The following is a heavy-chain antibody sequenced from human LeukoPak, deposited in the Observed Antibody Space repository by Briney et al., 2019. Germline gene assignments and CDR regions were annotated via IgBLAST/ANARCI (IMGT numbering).Heavy chain of an antibody. Sequence: GGSLRLSCAASGFTVSSNYMSWVRRAPGKGLEWASVIYSGGSTYYADSVKGRFTISRDNSKNTLYLQMNSLRAEDTAVYYCARSAVAGTSDYWGQGTLVTVSS. CDR1: GFTVSSNY. D-gene: IGHD6-19*01. CDR2: IYSGGST. J-gene: IGHJ4*02. CDR3: ARSAVAGTSDY. V-gene: IGHV3-66*01.